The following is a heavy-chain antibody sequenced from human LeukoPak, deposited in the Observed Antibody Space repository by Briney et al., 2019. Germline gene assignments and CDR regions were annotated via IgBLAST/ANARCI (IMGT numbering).Heavy chain of an antibody. CDR1: GFTSSSYA. CDR3: AKADGGQWPSSYYYYYMDV. V-gene: IGHV3-23*01. Sequence: PGGSLRLSCAASGFTSSSYAMSWVRQAPGKGLEWVSAIVSSGDSTYYADSVKGRFTISRDNSKNTLYLQMNSLRAEDTAVYYCAKADGGQWPSSYYYYYMDVWGKGTTVTVSS. CDR2: IVSSGDST. D-gene: IGHD6-19*01. J-gene: IGHJ6*03.